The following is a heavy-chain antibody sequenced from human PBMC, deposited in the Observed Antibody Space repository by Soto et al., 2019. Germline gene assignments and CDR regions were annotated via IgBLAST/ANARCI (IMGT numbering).Heavy chain of an antibody. CDR1: GGSISSYY. V-gene: IGHV4-59*01. Sequence: AETLSLTCTVSGGSISSYYWSWIRQPPGKGLEWIGYIYYSGSTNYNPSLKSRVTISVDTSKNQFSLKLSSVTAADTAVYYCASQFLYRTSGVCGGMDVWGQGTTVTVSS. J-gene: IGHJ6*02. CDR2: IYYSGST. D-gene: IGHD2-8*01. CDR3: ASQFLYRTSGVCGGMDV.